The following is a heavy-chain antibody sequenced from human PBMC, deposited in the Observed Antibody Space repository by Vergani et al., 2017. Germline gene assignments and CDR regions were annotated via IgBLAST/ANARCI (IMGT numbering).Heavy chain of an antibody. CDR3: ARDRVGYSSSWYIEVGWYFDL. J-gene: IGHJ2*01. CDR2: IYSSGST. Sequence: QVQLQESGPGLVKPSETLSLTCTVSGGSISSYYWSWIRQPPGKGLEWIGYIYSSGSTNYNPSLKSRVTISVDTSKNQFSLKLGSVTAADTAVYYCARDRVGYSSSWYIEVGWYFDLWGRGTLVTVSS. V-gene: IGHV4-59*01. CDR1: GGSISSYY. D-gene: IGHD6-13*01.